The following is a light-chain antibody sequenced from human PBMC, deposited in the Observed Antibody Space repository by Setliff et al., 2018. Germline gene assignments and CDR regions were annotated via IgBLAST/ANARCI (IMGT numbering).Light chain of an antibody. Sequence: QSVLTQPPSVSGAPGQRVTISCTGSSSNIGAGYAVYWYQQIPGTAPKLLIYGNNNRPSGVPDRFSGSKSGTSASLAITGLQAEDEADYYCQSNDISPSGYVFGTGTKVTVL. V-gene: IGLV1-40*01. CDR3: QSNDISPSGYV. CDR2: GNN. CDR1: SSNIGAGYA. J-gene: IGLJ1*01.